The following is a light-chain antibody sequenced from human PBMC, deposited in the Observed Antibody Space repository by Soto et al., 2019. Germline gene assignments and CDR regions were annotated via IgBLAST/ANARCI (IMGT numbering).Light chain of an antibody. CDR3: QQYNKWPLT. CDR1: QSVNNN. CDR2: SAS. J-gene: IGKJ3*01. Sequence: DIVMTQSPVTLSVSPGERATLSCTASQSVNNNVAWYQQKPGHTPRLLIYSASIGATGTPARFSGSGSGSDCTLTISSLQSEDVAVYYCQQYNKWPLTFGPGTKVDIK. V-gene: IGKV3-15*01.